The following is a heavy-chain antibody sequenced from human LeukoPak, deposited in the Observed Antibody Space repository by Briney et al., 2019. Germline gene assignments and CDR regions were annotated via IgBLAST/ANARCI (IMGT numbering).Heavy chain of an antibody. CDR2: ISAYNGNT. V-gene: IGHV1-18*01. CDR1: GYTFTSYG. Sequence: ASVKVSCKASGYTFTSYGISWVRQAPGQGLEWMGWISAYNGNTNYAQKLQGRVTMTTDTSTSTAYMELRSLRSDDTAVYYCARVNKDYYDSSGYADYYYYYMDVWGKGTTVTVSS. D-gene: IGHD3-22*01. CDR3: ARVNKDYYDSSGYADYYYYYMDV. J-gene: IGHJ6*03.